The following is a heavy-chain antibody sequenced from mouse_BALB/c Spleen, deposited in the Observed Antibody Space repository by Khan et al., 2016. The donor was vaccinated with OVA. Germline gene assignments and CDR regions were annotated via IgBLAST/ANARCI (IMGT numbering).Heavy chain of an antibody. J-gene: IGHJ3*01. D-gene: IGHD1-1*01. CDR3: LRYHYYDCSADEGFAY. Sequence: VQLKQSGPELVKPGASVKMSCKASGYTFTSYVMHWVKQKPGQGLEWIGYISPTSDGSKYNEKFRGKATLTSDKSSSTAYMELSSLTSEDSAVYYLLRYHYYDCSADEGFAYWGQGTLVTVSA. CDR2: ISPTSDGS. V-gene: IGHV1S136*01. CDR1: GYTFTSYV.